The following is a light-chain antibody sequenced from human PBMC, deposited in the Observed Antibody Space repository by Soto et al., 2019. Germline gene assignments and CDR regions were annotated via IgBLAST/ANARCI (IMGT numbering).Light chain of an antibody. CDR3: QQYHSYPWT. J-gene: IGKJ1*01. V-gene: IGKV1-5*01. CDR2: DAS. CDR1: QTIGNY. Sequence: DIQMTQSPSTLSASVGDSLTITCRASQTIGNYLAWYQQKLGKAPNLVIYDASNLEDGVPSRFSGSGSGTEFTLTISSLQPDDFATYHCQQYHSYPWTFGQGTKVDIK.